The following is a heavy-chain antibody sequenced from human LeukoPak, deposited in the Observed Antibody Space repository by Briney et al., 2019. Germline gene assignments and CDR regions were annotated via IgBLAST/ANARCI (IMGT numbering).Heavy chain of an antibody. CDR3: AKEDPGATFDC. Sequence: PGGSLRLSCEVSGFPFSSHAMNWVRQAPGKGLEWVSGISSSGGTTYYADSVKGRFTISRDNSKNTLYLQMNSLRGEDTAVYYCAKEDPGATFDCWGQGTLVTVSS. J-gene: IGHJ4*02. V-gene: IGHV3-23*01. CDR1: GFPFSSHA. D-gene: IGHD1-26*01. CDR2: ISSSGGTT.